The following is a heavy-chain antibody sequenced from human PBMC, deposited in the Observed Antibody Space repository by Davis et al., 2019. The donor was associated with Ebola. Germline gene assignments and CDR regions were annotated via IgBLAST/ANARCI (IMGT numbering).Heavy chain of an antibody. D-gene: IGHD3-3*01. J-gene: IGHJ4*02. V-gene: IGHV3-30*04. Sequence: PGGSLRLSCGGSGFTFRNYALHWVRQAPGKGLEWVAVISHDERETFYADSVKGRFTISRDNSNNTLFLQMNSLTADDTSVYYCARAGFDEVLDYWGQGTPVTVSS. CDR3: ARAGFDEVLDY. CDR2: ISHDERET. CDR1: GFTFRNYA.